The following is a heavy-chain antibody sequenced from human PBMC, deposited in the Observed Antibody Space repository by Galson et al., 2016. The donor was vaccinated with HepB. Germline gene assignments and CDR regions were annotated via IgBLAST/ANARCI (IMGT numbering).Heavy chain of an antibody. V-gene: IGHV1-18*01. CDR2: ISAYNGEI. J-gene: IGHJ4*02. Sequence: SVTVSCKASGYSFSNYGIIWVRQAPGQGLQWMAWISAYNGEIYYAQKFQDRITITMDTSAGTAYLELGSLRSEATAVYYCARGEEPIAYVDDGRRDLDFWGRGALVTVSS. CDR1: GYSFSNYG. D-gene: IGHD3-22*01. CDR3: ARGEEPIAYVDDGRRDLDF.